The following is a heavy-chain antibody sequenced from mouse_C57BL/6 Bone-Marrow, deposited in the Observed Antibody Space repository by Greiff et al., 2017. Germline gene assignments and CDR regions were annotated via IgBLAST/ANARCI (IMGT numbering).Heavy chain of an antibody. CDR3: ERADSSGPVWFAY. CDR2: ISDGGSYT. J-gene: IGHJ3*01. CDR1: GFTFSSYA. D-gene: IGHD3-2*02. Sequence: EVKLVESGGGLVKPGGSLKLSCAASGFTFSSYAMSWVRQTPEKRLEWVATISDGGSYTYYPDNVKGRFTISRDNAKNNLYLQMSHLKSEDTAMYYCERADSSGPVWFAYWGKGTLVTVSA. V-gene: IGHV5-4*03.